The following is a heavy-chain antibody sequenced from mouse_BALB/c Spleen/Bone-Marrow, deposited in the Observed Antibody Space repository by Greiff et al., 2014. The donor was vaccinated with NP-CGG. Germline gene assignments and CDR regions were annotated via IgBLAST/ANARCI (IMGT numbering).Heavy chain of an antibody. CDR3: AAYYYGSSQFAY. J-gene: IGHJ3*01. D-gene: IGHD1-1*01. CDR2: IDPANGNT. Sequence: VQLQQSGAGLVKPGASVKLSCTASGFNIKDTYMHWVKQRPEQGLEWVGRIDPANGNTKYDPKFQGKATITADTSSNTAYLQLSSLTSEDTAVYYCAAYYYGSSQFAYWGQGTLVTVSA. CDR1: GFNIKDTY. V-gene: IGHV14-3*02.